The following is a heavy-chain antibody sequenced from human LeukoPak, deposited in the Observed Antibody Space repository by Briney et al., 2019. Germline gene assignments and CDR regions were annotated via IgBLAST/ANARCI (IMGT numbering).Heavy chain of an antibody. J-gene: IGHJ6*03. CDR1: GGSISSSSYY. CDR2: IYYSGST. D-gene: IGHD4-11*01. V-gene: IGHV4-39*01. CDR3: ARHRGSNYILEYYYYMDV. Sequence: PSETLSLTCTVSGGSISSSSYYWGWIRQPPGKGLEWIGSIYYSGSTYYNPSLKSRVTISVDTSKNQFSLKLSSVTAADTAVYYCARHRGSNYILEYYYYMDVWGKGTTVTVSS.